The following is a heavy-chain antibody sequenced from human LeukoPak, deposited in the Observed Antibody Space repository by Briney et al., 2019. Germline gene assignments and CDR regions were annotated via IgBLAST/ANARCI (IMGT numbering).Heavy chain of an antibody. J-gene: IGHJ4*02. V-gene: IGHV3-11*04. CDR2: ISSSGSTI. Sequence: GGSLRLSCAASGFTFSDYYMSWIRQAPGKGLEWVSYISSSGSTIYYADSVKGRFTISRDSAKNSLYLQMNSLRAEDTAVYYCARENLQLWLRYFDYWGQGTLVTVSS. CDR3: ARENLQLWLRYFDY. CDR1: GFTFSDYY. D-gene: IGHD5-18*01.